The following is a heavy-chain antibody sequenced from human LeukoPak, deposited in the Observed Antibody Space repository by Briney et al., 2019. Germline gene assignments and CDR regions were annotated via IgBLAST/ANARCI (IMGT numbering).Heavy chain of an antibody. V-gene: IGHV4-34*01. CDR1: GGSISSYY. J-gene: IGHJ4*02. Sequence: PSETLSLTCTVSGGSISSYYWSWIRQPPGKGLEWIGEINHSGSTNYNPSLKSRVTISVDTSKNQFSLKLSSVTAADTAVYYCARGPTRDIVVVVAATKYYFDYWGQGTLVTVSS. CDR2: INHSGST. D-gene: IGHD2-15*01. CDR3: ARGPTRDIVVVVAATKYYFDY.